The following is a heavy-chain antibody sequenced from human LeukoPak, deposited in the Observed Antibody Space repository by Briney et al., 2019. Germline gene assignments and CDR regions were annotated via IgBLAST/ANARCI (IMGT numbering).Heavy chain of an antibody. CDR2: IRYDGSNK. V-gene: IGHV3-30*02. D-gene: IGHD2-2*01. CDR3: AKGNHPGVPAATQEFPEYFQH. CDR1: GFTFSSYG. Sequence: PGGSLRLSCAASGFTFSSYGMHWVRQAPGKGLEWVAFIRYDGSNKYYADSVKGRFTISRDNSKNTLYLQMNSLRAEDTAVYYCAKGNHPGVPAATQEFPEYFQHWGQGTLVTVSS. J-gene: IGHJ1*01.